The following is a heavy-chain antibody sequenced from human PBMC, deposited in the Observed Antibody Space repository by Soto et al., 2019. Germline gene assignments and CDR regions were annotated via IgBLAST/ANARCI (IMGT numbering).Heavy chain of an antibody. CDR2: IYPGDSDT. CDR3: ARTAAAGKYYYGMDV. Sequence: GESLKISCKGSGYSFTSYWIGRVLQMPGKGLELMGIIYPGDSDTRYSPSFQGQVTISADKSISTAYLQWSSLRASDTAMYYCARTAAAGKYYYGMDVWGQGTTVTVSS. D-gene: IGHD6-13*01. J-gene: IGHJ6*01. CDR1: GYSFTSYW. V-gene: IGHV5-51*01.